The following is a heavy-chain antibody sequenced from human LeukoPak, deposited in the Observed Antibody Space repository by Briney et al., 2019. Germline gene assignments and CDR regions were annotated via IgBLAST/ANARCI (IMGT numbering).Heavy chain of an antibody. Sequence: SETLSLTCTVSGGSISSYYWSWIRQPAGKGLEWIGRIYTSGSTNYNPSLKSRVTMSADTSKNQFSLKLSSVTAADTAVYYCASGGYCSGGSCLHTRRFAFDIWGQGTMVTVSS. V-gene: IGHV4-4*07. CDR2: IYTSGST. J-gene: IGHJ3*02. CDR1: GGSISSYY. D-gene: IGHD2-15*01. CDR3: ASGGYCSGGSCLHTRRFAFDI.